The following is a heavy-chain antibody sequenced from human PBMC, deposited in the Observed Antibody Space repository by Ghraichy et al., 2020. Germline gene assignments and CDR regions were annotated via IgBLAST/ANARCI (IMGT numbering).Heavy chain of an antibody. CDR3: AKDIGYCSSTSCPSYYYAMDV. CDR2: ISWDGGST. J-gene: IGHJ6*02. Sequence: GESLNISCAASGFTFDAYAMHWVRQAPGKGLEWVSLISWDGGSTYYADSVKGRFTISRDNSKNSLYLQMNSLRAEDTALYYCAKDIGYCSSTSCPSYYYAMDVWGQGTTVTVSS. CDR1: GFTFDAYA. V-gene: IGHV3-43D*03. D-gene: IGHD2-2*01.